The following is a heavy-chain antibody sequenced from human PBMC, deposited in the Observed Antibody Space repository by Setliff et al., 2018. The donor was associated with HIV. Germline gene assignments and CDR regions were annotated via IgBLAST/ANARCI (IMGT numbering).Heavy chain of an antibody. V-gene: IGHV3-7*01. J-gene: IGHJ4*02. Sequence: PEGSLRLSCAASGFTFSSYWMTWVRQAPRKGLDWVAKIRKDGNEQYYVGSLKGRFTISRDNAKNALYLQMNSLRVDDTAVYYCARKLETAMVCDYWGQGTRVTVSS. CDR1: GFTFSSYW. CDR2: IRKDGNEQ. D-gene: IGHD5-18*01. CDR3: ARKLETAMVCDY.